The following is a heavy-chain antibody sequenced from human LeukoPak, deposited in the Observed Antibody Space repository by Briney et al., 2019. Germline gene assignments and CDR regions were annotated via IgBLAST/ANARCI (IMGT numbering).Heavy chain of an antibody. CDR1: GGSISSSRYF. CDR3: ARQYCSGGSCYSGDPDAFDI. Sequence: SETLSLTCTVSGGSISSSRYFWGWIRQPPGKGLEWIGSIFYSGSTYYNPSLKSRITLSVDTSKNQFSLKLSSVTAADTALYYCARQYCSGGSCYSGDPDAFDIWGQGTMVTVSS. J-gene: IGHJ3*02. CDR2: IFYSGST. V-gene: IGHV4-39*01. D-gene: IGHD2-15*01.